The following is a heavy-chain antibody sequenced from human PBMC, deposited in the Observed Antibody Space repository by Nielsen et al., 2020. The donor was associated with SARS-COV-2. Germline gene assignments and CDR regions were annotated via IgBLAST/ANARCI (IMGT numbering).Heavy chain of an antibody. CDR1: GFTFSSYS. Sequence: GESLKISCAASGFTFSSYSMNWVRQAPGKGLEWVSSISSSSSYVYYADSVKGRFTVSRDNAKNSLYLQMNTLRAEDTAVYYCARGGSDSSSWYKSPFSWFDPWGQGTLVTVSS. CDR2: ISSSSSYV. D-gene: IGHD6-13*01. CDR3: ARGGSDSSSWYKSPFSWFDP. V-gene: IGHV3-21*04. J-gene: IGHJ5*02.